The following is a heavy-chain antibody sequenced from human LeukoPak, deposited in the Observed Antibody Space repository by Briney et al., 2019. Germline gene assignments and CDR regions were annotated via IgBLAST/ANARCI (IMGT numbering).Heavy chain of an antibody. J-gene: IGHJ4*02. CDR2: INHSGST. CDR1: GGSFSTYY. Sequence: PSETLSLTCAVYGGSFSTYYWSWIRQPPGKGLEWIGEINHSGSTNYNPSLKSRVTISVDTSKNQFSLKLSSVTAADTAVYYCARVQSGWYGNYFDYWGQGTLVTVSS. V-gene: IGHV4-34*01. CDR3: ARVQSGWYGNYFDY. D-gene: IGHD6-19*01.